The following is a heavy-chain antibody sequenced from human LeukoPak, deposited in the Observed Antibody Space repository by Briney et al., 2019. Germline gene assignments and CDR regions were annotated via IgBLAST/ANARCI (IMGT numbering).Heavy chain of an antibody. D-gene: IGHD5-24*01. CDR1: GGTFSSYT. Sequence: ASVKVSCKASGGTFSSYTISWVRQAPGQGLEWMGRIIPILGIANYAQKFQGRVTITADKSTSTAYMELSSLRSKDTAVYYCARGRWLQSYSAFDIWGQGTMVTVSS. V-gene: IGHV1-69*02. CDR2: IIPILGIA. J-gene: IGHJ3*02. CDR3: ARGRWLQSYSAFDI.